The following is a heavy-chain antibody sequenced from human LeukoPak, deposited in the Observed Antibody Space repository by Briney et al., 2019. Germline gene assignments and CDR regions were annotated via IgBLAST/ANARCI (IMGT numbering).Heavy chain of an antibody. V-gene: IGHV4-59*01. CDR1: GGSISSYS. Sequence: PPESLSLTCTVYGGSISSYSWSWIRQLPGKGLEWNGYISYSASTNYNPSLKSRVTISLETHKNQFSLRLTSVTAADTAVYYCVRGGFSGYSYGYLAHWGQGTLVTVST. D-gene: IGHD5-18*01. J-gene: IGHJ5*02. CDR3: VRGGFSGYSYGYLAH. CDR2: ISYSAST.